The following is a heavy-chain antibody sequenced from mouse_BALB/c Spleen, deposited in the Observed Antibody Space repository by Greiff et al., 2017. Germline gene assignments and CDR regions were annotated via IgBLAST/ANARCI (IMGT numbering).Heavy chain of an antibody. CDR3: ARIEGDAMDY. V-gene: IGHV5-12-2*01. J-gene: IGHJ4*01. Sequence: EVKLMESGGGLVQPGGSLKLSCAASGFTFSSYTMSWVRQTPEKRLEWVAYISNGGGSTYYPDTVKGRFTISRDNAKNTLYLQMSSLKSEDTAMYYCARIEGDAMDYWGQGTLVTVSA. CDR2: ISNGGGST. CDR1: GFTFSSYT.